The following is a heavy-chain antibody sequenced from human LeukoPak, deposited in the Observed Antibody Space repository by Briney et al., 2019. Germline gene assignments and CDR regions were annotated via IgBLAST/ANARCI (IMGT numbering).Heavy chain of an antibody. V-gene: IGHV4-4*07. CDR2: IYNSGST. J-gene: IGHJ6*03. CDR3: ARDGPGCDPTLSDYYMDV. D-gene: IGHD2-21*02. Sequence: PSETLSLTCSVSGGSISSYYWSWIRQPAGKGLEWIGRIYNSGSTKFNPSLKSRVTMSVDTFKNQFSLKLSSVTAADTAVYYCARDGPGCDPTLSDYYMDVWGKGTTVTVSS. CDR1: GGSISSYY.